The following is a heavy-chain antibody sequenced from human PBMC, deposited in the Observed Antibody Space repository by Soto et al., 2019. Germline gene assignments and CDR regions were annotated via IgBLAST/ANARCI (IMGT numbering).Heavy chain of an antibody. CDR1: GFTFTNAW. D-gene: IGHD2-21*02. CDR2: IKKITEGGTT. CDR3: ATEFFVVVTSVTSDNC. V-gene: IGHV3-15*01. J-gene: IGHJ4*02. Sequence: VQLVESGGGLVKPGSSLRLSCAASGFTFTNAWMNCVRQSPGKGLEWVGRIKKITEGGTTNYTAPVKGRFTISRGDSRSTVYLQMNSLKIEDTAVYYCATEFFVVVTSVTSDNCWGQGTLVTVSS.